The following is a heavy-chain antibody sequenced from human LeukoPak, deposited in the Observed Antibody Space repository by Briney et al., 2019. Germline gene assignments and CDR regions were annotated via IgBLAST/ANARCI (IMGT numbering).Heavy chain of an antibody. V-gene: IGHV4-38-2*02. CDR2: ISHSGNT. J-gene: IGHJ4*02. D-gene: IGHD4-23*01. CDR1: GYSISSGYF. Sequence: SETLSLTCSVSGYSISSGYFWAWIRQTPEKGLKWIGSISHSGNTYYTPSLKSRVTISSDTSRNQFSLQLRSVTAADRALYYCATEDGGTHSTDYWGQGILVTVSS. CDR3: ATEDGGTHSTDY.